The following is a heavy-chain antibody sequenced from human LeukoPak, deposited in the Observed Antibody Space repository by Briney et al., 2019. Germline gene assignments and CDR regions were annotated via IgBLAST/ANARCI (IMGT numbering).Heavy chain of an antibody. CDR1: GGTFSSYA. Sequence: GASVKVSCKASGGTFSSYAISWVRQAPGQGLEWMGGIIPILGIANYAQKFQGRVTITADKSTSTAYMELSSLRSEDTAVYYCARDPSSVDYGSGTPDAFDIWGQGTMVTVSS. V-gene: IGHV1-69*10. J-gene: IGHJ3*02. D-gene: IGHD3-10*01. CDR2: IIPILGIA. CDR3: ARDPSSVDYGSGTPDAFDI.